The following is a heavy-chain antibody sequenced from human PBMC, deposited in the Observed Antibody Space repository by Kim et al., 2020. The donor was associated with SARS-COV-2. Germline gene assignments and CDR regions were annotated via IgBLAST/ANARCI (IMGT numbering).Heavy chain of an antibody. CDR2: ISYDGSNK. D-gene: IGHD3-10*01. Sequence: GGSLRLSCAASGFTFSSYGMHWVRQAPGKGLEWVAVISYDGSNKYYADSVKGRFTISRDNSKNTLYLHMNSLRAEDTAVYYCAKERHPFPYYYGSGSYLDYWGQGTLVTVSS. V-gene: IGHV3-30*18. CDR3: AKERHPFPYYYGSGSYLDY. J-gene: IGHJ4*02. CDR1: GFTFSSYG.